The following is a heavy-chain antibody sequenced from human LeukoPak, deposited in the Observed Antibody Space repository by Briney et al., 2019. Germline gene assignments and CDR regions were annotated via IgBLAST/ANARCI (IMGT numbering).Heavy chain of an antibody. Sequence: GGSLRLSCAVSGFTFSNYAMNWVRQAPGKGLEWVSAISGSGGSTYYADSVKGRFTISRDNSKNTLYLQMNSLRAEDTAVYYCAKDGDIVVVVAANGFDPWGQGTLVTVSS. CDR1: GFTFSNYA. CDR3: AKDGDIVVVVAANGFDP. J-gene: IGHJ5*02. CDR2: ISGSGGST. D-gene: IGHD2-15*01. V-gene: IGHV3-23*01.